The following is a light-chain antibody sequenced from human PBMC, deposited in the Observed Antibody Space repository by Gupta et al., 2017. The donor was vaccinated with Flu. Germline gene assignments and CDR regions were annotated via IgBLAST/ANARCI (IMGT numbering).Light chain of an antibody. CDR1: GSDIGAYNL. Sequence: SITISCTGTGSDIGAYNLVSWYQHPPGTGPRVVIHEVTERPAGISYRFSGSKAGNTASLTISGLQADDEGDYYCCSYAGSAVLVFGGGTKLTVL. CDR2: EVT. CDR3: CSYAGSAVLV. V-gene: IGLV2-23*02. J-gene: IGLJ2*01.